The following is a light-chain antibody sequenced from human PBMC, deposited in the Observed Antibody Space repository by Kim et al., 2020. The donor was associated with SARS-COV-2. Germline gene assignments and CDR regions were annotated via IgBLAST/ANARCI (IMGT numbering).Light chain of an antibody. CDR1: KLGDKY. V-gene: IGLV3-1*01. CDR3: QAWDSSTAWV. CDR2: QDS. Sequence: VSPGQTASITCSGDKLGDKYACWYQQKPGQSPVLAIYQDSKRPSGIPERFSGSNSGNTATLTISGTQAMDEADCYCQAWDSSTAWVFGGGTQLTVL. J-gene: IGLJ3*02.